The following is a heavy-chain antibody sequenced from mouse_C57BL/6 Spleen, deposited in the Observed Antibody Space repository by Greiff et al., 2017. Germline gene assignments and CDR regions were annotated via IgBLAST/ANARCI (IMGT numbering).Heavy chain of an antibody. J-gene: IGHJ3*01. CDR3: ARDYDEGLFAH. D-gene: IGHD2-4*01. V-gene: IGHV1-64*01. Sequence: VQLQQSGAELVKPGASVKLSCKASGYTFTSYWMHWVKQRPGQGLEWIGMIHPNSGSTNYNEKFKSKATLTVDKSSSTAYMQLSSLTSEDSAVYDCARDYDEGLFAHWGQGTLVTVSA. CDR1: GYTFTSYW. CDR2: IHPNSGST.